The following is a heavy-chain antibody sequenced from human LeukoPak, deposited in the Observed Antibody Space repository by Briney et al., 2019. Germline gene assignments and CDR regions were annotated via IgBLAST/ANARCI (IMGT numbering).Heavy chain of an antibody. CDR1: GFTFDDYA. V-gene: IGHV3-9*01. CDR2: ISWNSGVI. Sequence: SLRLSCAASGFTFDDYAMHWVRQAPGKGLEWVSGISWNSGVIGYADSVKGRFTISRDNAKNSLYLQMNSLRAEDTAVYYCARDDGTTMVRGVTDYWGQGTLVTVSS. CDR3: ARDDGTTMVRGVTDY. D-gene: IGHD3-10*01. J-gene: IGHJ4*02.